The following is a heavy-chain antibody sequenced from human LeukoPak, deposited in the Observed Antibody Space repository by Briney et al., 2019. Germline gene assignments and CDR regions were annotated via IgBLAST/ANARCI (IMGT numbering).Heavy chain of an antibody. Sequence: PGGSLRLSCAASGFTFSSYAMSWVRQAPGKGLEWVSRINSDGSSTSYADSVKGRFTISRDNAKNTLYLQMNSLRAEDTAVYYCGGSSGYSTFDYWGQGILVTVSS. D-gene: IGHD3-22*01. CDR3: GGSSGYSTFDY. CDR2: INSDGSST. J-gene: IGHJ4*02. V-gene: IGHV3-74*01. CDR1: GFTFSSYA.